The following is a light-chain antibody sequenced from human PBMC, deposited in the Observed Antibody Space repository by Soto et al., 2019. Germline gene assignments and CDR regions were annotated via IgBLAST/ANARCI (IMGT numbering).Light chain of an antibody. V-gene: IGKV3-15*01. J-gene: IGKJ5*01. CDR3: QQYNNWPL. CDR1: QTVSSS. CDR2: GAS. Sequence: EIVLTQSPATLSLSPGERATLSCRASQTVSSSLAWYQQKTGQAPRLLIYGASTRATGIPARFSGSGSGTEFTLTISSLQSEDFAVYYCQQYNNWPLFGQGTRLEIK.